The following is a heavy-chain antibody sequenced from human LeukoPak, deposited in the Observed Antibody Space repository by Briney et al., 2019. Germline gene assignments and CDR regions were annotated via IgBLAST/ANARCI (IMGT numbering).Heavy chain of an antibody. CDR3: ARGVPVPKY. D-gene: IGHD3-10*02. V-gene: IGHV3-74*01. Sequence: GGSLRLSCADSGFTFNNDAMVWVRQAPGKGLVWVSRINSDGSSPRYADSVKGRFTISRDNAKNTLYLQMNSLRADDTAVYYCARGVPVPKYWGQGTLVTVSS. CDR1: GFTFNNDA. J-gene: IGHJ4*02. CDR2: INSDGSSP.